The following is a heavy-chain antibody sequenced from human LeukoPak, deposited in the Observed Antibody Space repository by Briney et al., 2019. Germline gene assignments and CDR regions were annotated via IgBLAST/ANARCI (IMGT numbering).Heavy chain of an antibody. V-gene: IGHV4-34*01. CDR1: GGSFSSYY. CDR3: ARGRLFGSSWAFDT. Sequence: PSETLSLTCAVYGGSFSSYYWSWIRQPSGKGLDRIGEINHSGSTNYNPSLKSRVTISVDTSKNQFSLKLSSVTAADTAVYYCARGRLFGSSWAFDTWGQGTLVTVSS. J-gene: IGHJ5*02. CDR2: INHSGST. D-gene: IGHD6-13*01.